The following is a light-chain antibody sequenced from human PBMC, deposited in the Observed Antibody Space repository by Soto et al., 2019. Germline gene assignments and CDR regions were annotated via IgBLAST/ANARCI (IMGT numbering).Light chain of an antibody. V-gene: IGKV1-39*01. Sequence: DIQMTQSPSSLSASVGDRVTITCRASQTITTYLNWYQQKPGKAPQLLIYGASSLQSGVPSRFTGSGSGTDFTLTISSLQPEDFATYHCKQSHSTPWTFGQGTKVDIK. J-gene: IGKJ1*01. CDR3: KQSHSTPWT. CDR2: GAS. CDR1: QTITTY.